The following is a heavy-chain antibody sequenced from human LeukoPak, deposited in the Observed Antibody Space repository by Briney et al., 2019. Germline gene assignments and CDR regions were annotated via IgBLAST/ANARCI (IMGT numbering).Heavy chain of an antibody. D-gene: IGHD3-10*01. CDR1: GFTFSNFA. J-gene: IGHJ3*02. CDR2: IWYDGSNT. V-gene: IGHV3-33*01. CDR3: ARVFGAWSYKGGFDI. Sequence: QPGTSLRLSCSASGFTFSNFAMHWVRQAPGKGLEWVALIWYDGSNTYYAGSVRGRFTISRDNSKNTLCLQMNSLRAEDTALYYCARVFGAWSYKGGFDIWGPGTMVTVSS.